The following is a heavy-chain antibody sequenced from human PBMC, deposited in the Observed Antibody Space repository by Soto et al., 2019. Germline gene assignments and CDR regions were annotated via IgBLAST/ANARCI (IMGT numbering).Heavy chain of an antibody. Sequence: EVQLLESGGGLVQPGGSLRLSCAASGFTFNNYAMTWVRQAPGKGLDWVSAISGGGDTTSYADSVKGRFTVSRDGSKNTLYLQMSSVRDQDTALYYCAKGRGGSGSLTPRVDFWGQGTLVTVSS. CDR3: AKGRGGSGSLTPRVDF. CDR2: ISGGGDTT. V-gene: IGHV3-23*01. D-gene: IGHD3-10*01. J-gene: IGHJ4*02. CDR1: GFTFNNYA.